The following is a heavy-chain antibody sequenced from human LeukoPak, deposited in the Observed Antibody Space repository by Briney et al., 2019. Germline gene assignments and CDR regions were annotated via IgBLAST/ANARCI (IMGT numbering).Heavy chain of an antibody. CDR1: GGSISSYY. J-gene: IGHJ6*03. V-gene: IGHV4-4*07. CDR2: IYTSGST. CDR3: ARRASIAAAGKGDYYYYYMDV. D-gene: IGHD6-13*01. Sequence: PSETLSLTCTVSGGSISSYYWSWIRQPAGKGLEWIGRIYTSGSTNYNPSLKSRVTISVDTSKNQFSLKLSSVTAADTAVYYCARRASIAAAGKGDYYYYYMDVWGKGTTVTVSS.